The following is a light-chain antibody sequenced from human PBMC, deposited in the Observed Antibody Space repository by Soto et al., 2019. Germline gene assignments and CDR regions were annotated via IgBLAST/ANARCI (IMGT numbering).Light chain of an antibody. CDR3: QVWDSSSDRV. CDR2: YDS. CDR1: NIGSKS. Sequence: SHELTQPPSVSVAPGKTARITCGGNNIGSKSVHWYQQKPGQAPVLVIYYDSDRPSGIPERFSGSNSGNTATLTISRVEAGDEADYYCQVWDSSSDRVFGGGTKLTVL. J-gene: IGLJ2*01. V-gene: IGLV3-21*04.